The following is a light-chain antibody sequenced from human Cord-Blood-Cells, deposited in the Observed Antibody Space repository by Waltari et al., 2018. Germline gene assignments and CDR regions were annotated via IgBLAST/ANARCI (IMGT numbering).Light chain of an antibody. J-gene: IGKJ2*03. CDR1: QSVLYSSNNKNY. Sequence: DIVMTQSPDSLAVSLGERATINCNSSQSVLYSSNNKNYLDWYQQKPGQPPKLLIYWASTRESGVPDRFSGSGSGTDFTLTISSLQAEDVAVYYCQQYYSTPPYSFGQGTKLEIK. V-gene: IGKV4-1*01. CDR3: QQYYSTPPYS. CDR2: WAS.